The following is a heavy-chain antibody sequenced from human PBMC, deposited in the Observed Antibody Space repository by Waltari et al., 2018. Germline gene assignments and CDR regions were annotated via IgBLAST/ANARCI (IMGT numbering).Heavy chain of an antibody. V-gene: IGHV1-2*06. CDR1: GYTFTGYY. J-gene: IGHJ5*02. CDR2: INPTRGGT. Sequence: QVQLVQSGAEVKKPGASVKVSCKASGYTFTGYYMHWVRQAPGQGLEWMGRINPTRGGTNYTHKFQGRVTMTRDTSISTAYMELSRLRSDDTAVYYCARGYCSSTSCYNWFDPWGQGTLVTVSS. D-gene: IGHD2-2*01. CDR3: ARGYCSSTSCYNWFDP.